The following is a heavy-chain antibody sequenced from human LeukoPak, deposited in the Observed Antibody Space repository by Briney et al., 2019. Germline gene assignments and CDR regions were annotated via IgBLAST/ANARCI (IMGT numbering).Heavy chain of an antibody. CDR2: ISSSGRTI. CDR1: GFTFNNYQ. J-gene: IGHJ6*02. V-gene: IGHV3-48*03. D-gene: IGHD6-19*01. CDR3: ARETQIAVDGYGMDV. Sequence: PGGSLRLSCAASGFTFNNYQMNWVRQAPGKGLECISYISSSGRTIYYADALKGRFTVSRDNAKNSLYLQMNSLRAEDTAVYYCARETQIAVDGYGMDVWGQGTTVTVSS.